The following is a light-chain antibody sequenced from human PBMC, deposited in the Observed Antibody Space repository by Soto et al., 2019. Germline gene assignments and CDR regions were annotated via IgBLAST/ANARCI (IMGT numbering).Light chain of an antibody. V-gene: IGLV2-14*03. Sequence: QSALTQPASVSGSPGQSITISCTGTSSDVGGYNYVSWYQQHPGKAPKLIIYNVHNRPSGVSNRFSGSKAGNTASLTIFGLQAEDEADYYCSSYRSSSVIFGGGTKLTVL. CDR1: SSDVGGYNY. CDR3: SSYRSSSVI. J-gene: IGLJ2*01. CDR2: NVH.